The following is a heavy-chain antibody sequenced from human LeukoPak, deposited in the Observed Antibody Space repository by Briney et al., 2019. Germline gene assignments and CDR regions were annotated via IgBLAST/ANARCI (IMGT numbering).Heavy chain of an antibody. D-gene: IGHD3-10*01. CDR1: GFTFSSYG. CDR3: AREYYYGRNLPNWFDP. J-gene: IGHJ5*02. V-gene: IGHV3-23*01. Sequence: PGGTLRLSCAASGFTFSSYGMSWVRQAPGKGLEWVSAISGSGGSTYYADSVKGRFTISRDNAKNSLYLQMNSLRAEDTAVYYCAREYYYGRNLPNWFDPWGQGTLVTVSS. CDR2: ISGSGGST.